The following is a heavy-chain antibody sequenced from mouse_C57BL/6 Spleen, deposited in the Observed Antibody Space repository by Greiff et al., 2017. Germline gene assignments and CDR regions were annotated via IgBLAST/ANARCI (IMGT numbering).Heavy chain of an antibody. Sequence: QVQLQQSGPELVKPGASVKISCKASGYAFSSSWMNWVKQRPGKGLEWIGRIYPGDGDTNYNGKFKGKATLTADKSSSTAYMQLSSLTSEDSAVYFRASPLPLLYAMDYWGQGTSVTVSS. CDR3: ASPLPLLYAMDY. J-gene: IGHJ4*01. CDR2: IYPGDGDT. CDR1: GYAFSSSW. V-gene: IGHV1-82*01. D-gene: IGHD2-10*01.